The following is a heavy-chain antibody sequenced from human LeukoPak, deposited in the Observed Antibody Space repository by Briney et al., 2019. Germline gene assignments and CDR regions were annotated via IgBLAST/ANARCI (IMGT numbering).Heavy chain of an antibody. Sequence: GGSLRLSCAASGFTFSSYGMHWVRQAPGKGLEWVAFIRYDGSNKYYADSVKGRFTISRDNSKNTLYLQMNSLRAEDTAVYYCAGETVIVGATNYYYGMDVWGQGTTVTVSS. D-gene: IGHD1-26*01. CDR3: AGETVIVGATNYYYGMDV. CDR1: GFTFSSYG. J-gene: IGHJ6*02. V-gene: IGHV3-30*02. CDR2: IRYDGSNK.